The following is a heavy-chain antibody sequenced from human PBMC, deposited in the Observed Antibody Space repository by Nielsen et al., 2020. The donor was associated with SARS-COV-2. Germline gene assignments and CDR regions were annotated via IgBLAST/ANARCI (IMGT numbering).Heavy chain of an antibody. CDR1: GYSISSGYY. J-gene: IGHJ4*02. CDR3: ARGVFHYDSSGYSIYYFDS. CDR2: IYHSGST. V-gene: IGHV4-38-2*02. Sequence: SETLSLTCTVSGYSISSGYYWGWIRQPPGKGLEWIGSIYHSGSTYYNPSLKSRVTISVDTSKNQFSLKLSSVTAADTAVYYCARGVFHYDSSGYSIYYFDSWGQGTLVTVSS. D-gene: IGHD3-22*01.